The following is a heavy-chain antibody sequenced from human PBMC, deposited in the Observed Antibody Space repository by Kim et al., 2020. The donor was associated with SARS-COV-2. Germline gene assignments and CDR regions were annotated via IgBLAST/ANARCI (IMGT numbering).Heavy chain of an antibody. J-gene: IGHJ5*02. V-gene: IGHV4-59*13. CDR2: ISDSGST. CDR3: TRGVAGGGWFAP. CDR1: GGSISNYY. Sequence: SETLSLTCTVSGGSISNYYWNWIRVSPGKGLEWIAYISDSGSTNCNPSLKSRVTISLDKAKNQFSLKLTSVNAADTAVYYCTRGVAGGGWFAPWGQGTLVTVSS. D-gene: IGHD2-15*01.